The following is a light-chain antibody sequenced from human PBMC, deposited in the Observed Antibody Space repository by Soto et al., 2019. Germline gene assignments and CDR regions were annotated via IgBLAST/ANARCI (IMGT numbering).Light chain of an antibody. Sequence: DIQMTQSPSTMSGSVGDRGTITCLASQTISSWLAWYQQKPGKAPKLLIYKASTLKSGVPSRFSGSGFGTDFTLTITSLQPEDFATYYCQQVESYPSTFGGGTKVDIK. CDR3: QQVESYPST. J-gene: IGKJ4*01. CDR1: QTISSW. CDR2: KAS. V-gene: IGKV1-5*03.